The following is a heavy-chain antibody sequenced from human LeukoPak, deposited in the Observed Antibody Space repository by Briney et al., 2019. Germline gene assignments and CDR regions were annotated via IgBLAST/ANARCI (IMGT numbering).Heavy chain of an antibody. CDR1: GFTFSTYA. CDR2: ISYDGSSK. D-gene: IGHD3-22*01. CDR3: VRSGIFYDSSGYYYVDNYFDY. V-gene: IGHV3-30*04. J-gene: IGHJ4*02. Sequence: GGSLRLSCAASGFTFSTYAMHGVRQAPGKGLEWVAVISYDGSSKYYADSVKGRFTISRDNSKNTLYLQMNSLRAEDTAVYYCVRSGIFYDSSGYYYVDNYFDYWGQGTLVTVSS.